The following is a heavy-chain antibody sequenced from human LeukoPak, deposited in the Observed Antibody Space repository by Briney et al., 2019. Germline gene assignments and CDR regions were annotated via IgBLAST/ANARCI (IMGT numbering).Heavy chain of an antibody. CDR1: GYSISSGYY. Sequence: SETLSLTCTVSGYSISSGYYWGWIRQPPGKGLEWIGSIYHSGSTYYNPSLKSRVTISVDTSKNQFSLKLSSVTAADTAVYYCAREPITMARGVIYYYYYMDVWGKGTTVTISS. V-gene: IGHV4-38-2*02. J-gene: IGHJ6*03. D-gene: IGHD3-10*01. CDR2: IYHSGST. CDR3: AREPITMARGVIYYYYYMDV.